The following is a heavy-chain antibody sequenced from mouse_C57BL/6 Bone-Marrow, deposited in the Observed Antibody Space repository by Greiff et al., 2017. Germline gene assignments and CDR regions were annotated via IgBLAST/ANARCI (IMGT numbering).Heavy chain of an antibody. J-gene: IGHJ4*01. D-gene: IGHD1-1*01. V-gene: IGHV5-16*01. CDR3: ARHYGSSYFYAMDY. CDR1: GFTFSDYY. CDR2: INSDGSST. Sequence: DVKLVESEGGLVQPGSSMKLSCTASGFTFSDYYMAWVRQVPEKGLEWVANINSDGSSTYYLDSLKSRFIISRDNAKNILYLQMSSLKSEDTATYYCARHYGSSYFYAMDYWGQGTSVTVSS.